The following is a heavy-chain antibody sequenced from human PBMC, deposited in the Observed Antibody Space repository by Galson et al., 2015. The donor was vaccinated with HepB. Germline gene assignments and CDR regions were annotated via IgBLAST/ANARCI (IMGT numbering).Heavy chain of an antibody. V-gene: IGHV3-11*06. CDR1: GFTFSDYY. J-gene: IGHJ4*02. D-gene: IGHD3-9*01. Sequence: SLRLSCAASGFTFSDYYMSWIRQAPGKGLEWVSYISSSSSYTNYADSVKGRFTISRDNAKNSLYLQMNSLRAEDTAVCYCARDWRYFDYWGQGTLVTVSS. CDR3: ARDWRYFDY. CDR2: ISSSSSYT.